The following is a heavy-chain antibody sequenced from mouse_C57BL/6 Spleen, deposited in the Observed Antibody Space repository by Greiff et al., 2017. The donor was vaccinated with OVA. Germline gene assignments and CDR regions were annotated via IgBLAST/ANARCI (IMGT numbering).Heavy chain of an antibody. CDR2: IDPSDSET. J-gene: IGHJ1*03. D-gene: IGHD1-1*01. CDR1: GYTFTSYW. V-gene: IGHV1-52*01. CDR3: ARNGDGSSHHWDCDV. Sequence: VQLQQPGAELVRPGSSVKLSCKASGYTFTSYWMHWVKQRPIQGLEWIGNIDPSDSETHYNQKFKDKATLTVDKSSSTAYMQLSSLTSEDSAVYYCARNGDGSSHHWDCDVWGTGTTVTVAS.